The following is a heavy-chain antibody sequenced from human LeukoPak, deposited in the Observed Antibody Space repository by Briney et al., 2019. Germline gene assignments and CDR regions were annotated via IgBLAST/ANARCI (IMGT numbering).Heavy chain of an antibody. V-gene: IGHV4-59*01. Sequence: SETLSLTCTVSGGSISSYYWSWIRQPPGKGLEWIGYIYYSGSTNYNPSLKSRVTISVDTSKNQFSLKLSSVTAADTAVYYCARGEYSYGPYFDYWGQGTLVTVSS. CDR3: ARGEYSYGPYFDY. J-gene: IGHJ4*02. D-gene: IGHD5-18*01. CDR1: GGSISSYY. CDR2: IYYSGST.